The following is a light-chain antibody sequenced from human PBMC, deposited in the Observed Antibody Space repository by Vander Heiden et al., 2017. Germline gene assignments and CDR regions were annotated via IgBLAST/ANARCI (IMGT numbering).Light chain of an antibody. J-gene: IGKJ1*01. CDR1: QDISNF. CDR2: AAS. CDR3: LSYYSAPWT. Sequence: DLQMTQSTASLSAALGERVTITCRASQDISNFLAWYQHRPGQAPKLQISAASNLQSGVPSRFSGGRSGTEFTLTISSLHPEDVATYFCLSYYSAPWTFGQGTKVEIK. V-gene: IGKV1-27*01.